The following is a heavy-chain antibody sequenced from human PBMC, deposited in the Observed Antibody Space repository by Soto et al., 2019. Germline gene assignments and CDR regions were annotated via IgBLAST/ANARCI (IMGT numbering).Heavy chain of an antibody. D-gene: IGHD2-2*01. CDR3: ARGVGYCISTSCYDSDYYYYGMDV. CDR1: GYTFTSYD. CDR2: MNPNSGNT. Sequence: QVQLVQSGAEVKKPGASVKVSCKASGYTFTSYDINWVRQATGQGLEWMGWMNPNSGNTGYAQKFQGRVTMTRNTSISTAYMELSSLRSEDTAVYYCARGVGYCISTSCYDSDYYYYGMDVWGQGTTVTVSS. V-gene: IGHV1-8*01. J-gene: IGHJ6*02.